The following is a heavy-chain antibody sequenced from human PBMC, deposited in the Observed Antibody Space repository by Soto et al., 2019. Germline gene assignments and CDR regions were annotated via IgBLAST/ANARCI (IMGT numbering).Heavy chain of an antibody. Sequence: SETLSLTCAVSGGSISSGGYSWSWIRQPPGKGLEWIGYIYHSGSTYYNPSLKSRVTISVDRSKNQFSLKLSSVTAADTAVYYCARARGYGGNSGWGAAFDIWGQGTMVTVSS. V-gene: IGHV4-30-2*01. CDR2: IYHSGST. CDR3: ARARGYGGNSGWGAAFDI. CDR1: GGSISSGGYS. J-gene: IGHJ3*02. D-gene: IGHD4-17*01.